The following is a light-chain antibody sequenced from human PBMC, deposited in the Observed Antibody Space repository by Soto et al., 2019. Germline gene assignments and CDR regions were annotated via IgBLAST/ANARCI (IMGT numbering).Light chain of an antibody. CDR3: QQSYTTPRT. CDR2: AAS. J-gene: IGKJ1*01. Sequence: DIPMTQSPSSLSASVGDGVTITCRASQTISSYLNWYQQKPGNAPKLLIYAASILQSGVPSRFSGSGSGTDFTLTISSLQPEDFATYYCQQSYTTPRTFGQGTKVDIK. V-gene: IGKV1-39*01. CDR1: QTISSY.